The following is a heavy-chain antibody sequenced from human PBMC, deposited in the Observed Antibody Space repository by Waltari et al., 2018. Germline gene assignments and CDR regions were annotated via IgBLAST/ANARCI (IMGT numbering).Heavy chain of an antibody. D-gene: IGHD1-1*01. J-gene: IGHJ4*02. V-gene: IGHV1-58*02. CDR1: GFTFTSSA. CDR2: IVVGSGNT. Sequence: QLVQSGAEVKKPGTSVKVSCKASGFTFTSSAMQWVRQARGQRLEWIGWIVVGSGNTNYAQKFQERVTITRDMSTSTAYMELSSLRSEDTAVYYCAAIEDRYGTTQNYFDYWGQGTLVTVSS. CDR3: AAIEDRYGTTQNYFDY.